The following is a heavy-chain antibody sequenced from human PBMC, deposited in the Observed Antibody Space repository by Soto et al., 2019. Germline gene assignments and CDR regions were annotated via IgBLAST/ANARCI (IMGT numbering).Heavy chain of an antibody. Sequence: GGSLRLSCAASGFTFSSYAMSWVRQAPGKGLGWVSAISGSGGSTYYADSVKGRFTISRDNSKNTRYLQMNSLRAEDTAEYYCGKVREVKYSYSGMDVWGQGTTVTVSS. J-gene: IGHJ6*02. V-gene: IGHV3-23*01. CDR2: ISGSGGST. CDR1: GFTFSSYA. D-gene: IGHD3-10*01. CDR3: GKVREVKYSYSGMDV.